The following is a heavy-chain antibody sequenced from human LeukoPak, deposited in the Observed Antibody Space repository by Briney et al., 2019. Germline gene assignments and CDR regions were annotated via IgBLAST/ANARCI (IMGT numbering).Heavy chain of an antibody. CDR2: MNPNSGNT. Sequence: ASVKVSCKASGYTLTSYDINWVRQATGQGLEWMGWMNPNSGNTGYAQKFQGRVTMTRNTSISTAYMELSSLRSEDTAVYYCARGFSGGTVTTGGGYWGQGTLVTVSS. D-gene: IGHD4-4*01. CDR1: GYTLTSYD. CDR3: ARGFSGGTVTTGGGY. V-gene: IGHV1-8*01. J-gene: IGHJ4*02.